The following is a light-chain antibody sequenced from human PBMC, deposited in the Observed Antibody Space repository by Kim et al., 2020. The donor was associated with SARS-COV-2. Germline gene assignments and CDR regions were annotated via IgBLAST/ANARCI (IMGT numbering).Light chain of an antibody. CDR2: GNN. Sequence: QSVLTQPPSVSGAPGQRVTISCTGSSSNIGAGYDVHWYQQLPGTAPKLLIYGNNNRPSGVPDRFSGSKSGTSASLAITGLQAEDEADYYCQSYDSSLSGSWFGGGTQLTVL. J-gene: IGLJ3*02. V-gene: IGLV1-40*01. CDR1: SSNIGAGYD. CDR3: QSYDSSLSGSW.